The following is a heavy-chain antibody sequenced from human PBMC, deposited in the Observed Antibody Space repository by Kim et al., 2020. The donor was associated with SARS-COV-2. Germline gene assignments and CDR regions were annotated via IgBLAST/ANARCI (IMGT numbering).Heavy chain of an antibody. CDR2: IIPIFGTA. CDR3: ARDQGDLREDLWFDP. V-gene: IGHV1-69*13. Sequence: SVKVSCKASGGTFSSYAISWVRQAPGQGLEWMGGIIPIFGTANYAQKFQGRVTITADESTSTAYMELSSLRSEDTAVYYCARDQGDLREDLWFDPWGQGTLVTVSS. J-gene: IGHJ5*02. D-gene: IGHD3-16*01. CDR1: GGTFSSYA.